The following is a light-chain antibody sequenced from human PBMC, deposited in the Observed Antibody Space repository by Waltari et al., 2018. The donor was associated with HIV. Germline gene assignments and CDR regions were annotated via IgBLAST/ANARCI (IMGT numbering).Light chain of an antibody. CDR1: RSNIGSKT. J-gene: IGLJ2*01. CDR3: AAWDVSLNGLV. V-gene: IGLV1-44*01. CDR2: SND. Sequence: QSVLTQPPSASGTPGQRVTISCSGSRSNIGSKTVNWYQQLPGTAPKLLIYSNDRRPSGAPYRFSGSKSGTSASLAISGLQSEDEAGYYCAAWDVSLNGLVFGGGTKLTVL.